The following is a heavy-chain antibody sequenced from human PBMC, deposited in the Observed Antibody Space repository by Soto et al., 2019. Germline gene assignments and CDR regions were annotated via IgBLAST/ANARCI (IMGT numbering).Heavy chain of an antibody. Sequence: EERLVESGGDLIHPGGSLRLSCAASGFTFDKYIMHWLRQVPGKGLVWVARINKHGNSITYADFAKGRFSISRDNAKDTLYLLMSSLRAEDTARYYCARDEGFDPWGQGTMVTVSS. CDR1: GFTFDKYI. V-gene: IGHV3-74*01. CDR3: ARDEGFDP. J-gene: IGHJ5*02. CDR2: INKHGNSI.